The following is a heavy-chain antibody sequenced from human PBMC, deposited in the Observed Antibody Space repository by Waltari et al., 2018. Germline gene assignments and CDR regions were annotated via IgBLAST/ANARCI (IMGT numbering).Heavy chain of an antibody. J-gene: IGHJ5*02. CDR3: ARRRSLWFRDAFDP. D-gene: IGHD3-10*01. CDR2: MNPNSGNT. V-gene: IGHV1-8*03. CDR1: GYTFTSYD. Sequence: QVQLVQSGAEVKKPGASVKVSCKASGYTFTSYDIDWVRQATGQGLEWMGWMNPNSGNTGYAQKFQGRVTITRNTSISTAYMELSSLRSEDTAVYYCARRRSLWFRDAFDPWGQGTLVTVSS.